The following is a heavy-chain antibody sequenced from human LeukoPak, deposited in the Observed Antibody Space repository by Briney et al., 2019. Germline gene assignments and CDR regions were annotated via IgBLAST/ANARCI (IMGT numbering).Heavy chain of an antibody. D-gene: IGHD2-2*01. CDR1: GFTFSSYA. V-gene: IGHV3-23*01. Sequence: GGSLRLSCAASGFTFSSYAMSWVRQAPGKGLEWVSAISGSGGSTYYADSVKGRFTISRDNSKNTLYLQMNSLRAEDTAVYYCAKDHGFSSTSCYFPNWGQGTLVTVSS. J-gene: IGHJ4*02. CDR3: AKDHGFSSTSCYFPN. CDR2: ISGSGGST.